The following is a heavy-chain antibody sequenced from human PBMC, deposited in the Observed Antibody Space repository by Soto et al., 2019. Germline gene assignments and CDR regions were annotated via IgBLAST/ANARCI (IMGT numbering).Heavy chain of an antibody. CDR2: IYYGGST. Sequence: SETLSLTCTVSGGSISSYYWSWIRQPPGKGLEWIGYIYYGGSTNYNPSLKSRVTISVDTSKNQFSLKLSSVTAADTAVYYCASSGVQLWSHNWFDPWGQGTLVTVSS. CDR1: GGSISSYY. CDR3: ASSGVQLWSHNWFDP. V-gene: IGHV4-59*01. J-gene: IGHJ5*02. D-gene: IGHD5-18*01.